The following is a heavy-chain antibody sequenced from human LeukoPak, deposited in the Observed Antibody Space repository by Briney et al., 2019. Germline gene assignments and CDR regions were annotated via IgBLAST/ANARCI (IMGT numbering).Heavy chain of an antibody. CDR3: AKDRYCGGDCYRYYFDY. D-gene: IGHD2-21*02. J-gene: IGHJ4*02. CDR1: GFTFSSYA. V-gene: IGHV3-23*01. Sequence: GGSLRLSCAASGFTFSSYAMSWVRQAPGKGLEWVSAISGSGSSTYYADSVKGRFTISRDNSKNTLYLQMNSLRAEDTAVYYCAKDRYCGGDCYRYYFDYWGQGTLVTVSS. CDR2: ISGSGSST.